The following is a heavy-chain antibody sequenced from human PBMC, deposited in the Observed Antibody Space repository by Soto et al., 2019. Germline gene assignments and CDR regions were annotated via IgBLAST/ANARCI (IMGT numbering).Heavy chain of an antibody. CDR2: ISYSGST. CDR3: ARGGGRFDS. D-gene: IGHD2-15*01. Sequence: QVQLQESGPGLVKPSETLSLTCTVSGGSISGYYWSWIRQPPGKGLEWIGYISYSGSTNYNPSLKSRVTISVDTSKNQFSLKLSSVTAADTAVYYCARGGGRFDSWGQGTLVTVSS. CDR1: GGSISGYY. V-gene: IGHV4-59*01. J-gene: IGHJ4*02.